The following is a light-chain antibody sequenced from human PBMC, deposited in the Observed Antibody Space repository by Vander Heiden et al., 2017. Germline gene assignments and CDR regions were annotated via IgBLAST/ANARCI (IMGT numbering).Light chain of an antibody. CDR3: ATWDTSLTVGI. V-gene: IGLV1-51*01. Sequence: QSVLTQPPSVSAAPGQRVTISCSGGSSNIGNYSVYWFQQFPGTAPKLLIYDTNKRPSGIPDRFSGSKSGTSATLGITGLQTGDEADYYCATWDTSLTVGIFGGGTKLTVL. CDR1: SSNIGNYS. J-gene: IGLJ2*01. CDR2: DTN.